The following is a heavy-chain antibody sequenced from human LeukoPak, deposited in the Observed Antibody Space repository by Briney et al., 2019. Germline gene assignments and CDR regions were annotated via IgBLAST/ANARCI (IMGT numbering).Heavy chain of an antibody. Sequence: PSETLSLTCTVSGGSLSSYYWSWIRQPPGKGREWVGYIYYSGSTNYNPSLKSRVTISVDTSKNQFSLKLSSVTAADTAVYYCARIRGVIMEYYFDYWGQGTLVTVSS. CDR3: ARIRGVIMEYYFDY. V-gene: IGHV4-59*01. J-gene: IGHJ4*02. CDR1: GGSLSSYY. CDR2: IYYSGST. D-gene: IGHD3-10*01.